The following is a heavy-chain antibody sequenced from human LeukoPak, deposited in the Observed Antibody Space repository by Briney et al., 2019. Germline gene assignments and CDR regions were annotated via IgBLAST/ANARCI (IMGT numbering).Heavy chain of an antibody. Sequence: GGSLRLSCAASGFTFSSYGIHWVRQAPGKGLEWVAAISYDGSRKYYADSVKGRFTISRDNSKNTLYLQMNSLRAEDTAVYYCARDQGVVVHGKYHYYGMDVWGQGTTVTVSS. J-gene: IGHJ6*02. CDR2: ISYDGSRK. V-gene: IGHV3-30*03. CDR1: GFTFSSYG. D-gene: IGHD3-22*01. CDR3: ARDQGVVVHGKYHYYGMDV.